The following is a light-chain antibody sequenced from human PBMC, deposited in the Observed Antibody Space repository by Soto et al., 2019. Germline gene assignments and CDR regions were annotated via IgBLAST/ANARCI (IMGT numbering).Light chain of an antibody. Sequence: EIVLTQSPATLSLSPGERATLSCRASQSVTSSYFAWYQHKPGQAPRLLIYGASSRATGIPDRFSGSGSGTDFTLTISRLEPEDFAVYYCQQSGSSPITFGHGTRLEIK. J-gene: IGKJ5*01. CDR3: QQSGSSPIT. CDR1: QSVTSSY. CDR2: GAS. V-gene: IGKV3-20*01.